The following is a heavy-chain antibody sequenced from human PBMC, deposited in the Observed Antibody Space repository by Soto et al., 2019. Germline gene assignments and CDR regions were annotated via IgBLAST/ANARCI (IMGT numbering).Heavy chain of an antibody. J-gene: IGHJ6*04. Sequence: QVQLQESGPGLVKPSETLSLSCNVSGGSISSDDFFWSWVRQHPARGLEWIGYIYHSGTTYYNPSLQRRITRSVDTSKNQFSLKLRSVTAADTAVYFCARDEDHGSGRSGGMYVWGKGTAVTVSA. D-gene: IGHD3-10*01. CDR3: ARDEDHGSGRSGGMYV. V-gene: IGHV4-31*03. CDR1: GGSISSDDFF. CDR2: IYHSGTT.